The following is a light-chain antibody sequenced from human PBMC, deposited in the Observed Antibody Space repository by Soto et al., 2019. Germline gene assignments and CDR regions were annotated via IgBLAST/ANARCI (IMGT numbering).Light chain of an antibody. CDR3: QQYGSSYPWT. J-gene: IGKJ1*01. CDR2: GAS. V-gene: IGKV3-20*01. Sequence: EIVLTQSPATLSLSPVGRATLSCRSSQTFSSSLAWYQQKPGQAPRLLIYGASSRATGIPDRFSGSGSGTDFTLTIRRLEPEDFAVYYCQQYGSSYPWTFGQGTKVDIK. CDR1: QTFSSS.